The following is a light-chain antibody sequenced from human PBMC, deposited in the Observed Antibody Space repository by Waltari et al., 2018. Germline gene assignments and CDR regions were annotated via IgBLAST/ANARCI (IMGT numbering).Light chain of an antibody. Sequence: EIVLTQSPGTLSLSPGERATLSCRVSQVVSYSFLAWYQQKPGQAPRLLLYDTANRDTGTPDRFSVSGSGTDFTLTISRLEPDDFGVYFCQHYSNSFFTFGPGTKVDIK. CDR3: QHYSNSFFT. J-gene: IGKJ3*01. V-gene: IGKV3-20*01. CDR1: QVVSYSF. CDR2: DTA.